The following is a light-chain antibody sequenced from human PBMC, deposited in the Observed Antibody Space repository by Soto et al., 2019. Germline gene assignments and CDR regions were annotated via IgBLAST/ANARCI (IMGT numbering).Light chain of an antibody. CDR3: QQYNSSPWT. J-gene: IGKJ1*01. Sequence: EIVLTQAPCTLSLSPWERATLYCMASQRISNSYLAWYQQKPGQAPRLLIYDASSRATGIPDRFSGSGSGTDFTLTISRLQPEDFAVYYCQQYNSSPWTFGQGTKVDIK. CDR1: QRISNSY. CDR2: DAS. V-gene: IGKV3-20*01.